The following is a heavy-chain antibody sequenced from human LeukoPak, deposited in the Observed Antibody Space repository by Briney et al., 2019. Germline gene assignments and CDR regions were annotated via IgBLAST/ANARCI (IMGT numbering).Heavy chain of an antibody. CDR1: GGTFSSYA. CDR2: INPSGGST. Sequence: ASVKVSCKASGGTFSSYAISWVRQAPGQGLEWMGIINPSGGSTSYAQKFQGRVTMTRDMSTSTVYMELSSLRSEDTAVYYCARGGVVDGDYPDYWGQGTLVTVSS. J-gene: IGHJ4*02. V-gene: IGHV1-46*01. CDR3: ARGGVVDGDYPDY. D-gene: IGHD4-17*01.